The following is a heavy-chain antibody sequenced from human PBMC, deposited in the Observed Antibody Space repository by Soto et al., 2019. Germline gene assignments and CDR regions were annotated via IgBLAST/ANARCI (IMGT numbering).Heavy chain of an antibody. J-gene: IGHJ4*02. V-gene: IGHV5-51*01. CDR3: ARLRIAARPIVSDY. CDR2: IYPGDSDT. CDR1: GDSFTSYW. Sequence: PGASLKISCKGSGDSFTSYWIGRVRQMPGKGLEWMGIIYPGDSDTRYSPSFQGQVTISADKSISTAYLQWSSLKASDTAMYYCARLRIAARPIVSDYWGQGTLVTVSS. D-gene: IGHD6-6*01.